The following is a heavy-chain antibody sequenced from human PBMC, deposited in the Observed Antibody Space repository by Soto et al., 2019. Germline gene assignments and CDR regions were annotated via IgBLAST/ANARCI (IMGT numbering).Heavy chain of an antibody. D-gene: IGHD6-19*01. V-gene: IGHV4-31*03. CDR1: GGSISSGGYY. Sequence: QVQLQESGPGLVKPSQTLSLTCTVSGGSISSGGYYWSWIRQHPGKGLEWSGYIYYSGSTYYNPSLKSRVTISVDTSKNQFSLKLSSVTAADTAVYYCARDSHSSGWNYYYGMDVWGQGTTVTVSS. CDR2: IYYSGST. CDR3: ARDSHSSGWNYYYGMDV. J-gene: IGHJ6*02.